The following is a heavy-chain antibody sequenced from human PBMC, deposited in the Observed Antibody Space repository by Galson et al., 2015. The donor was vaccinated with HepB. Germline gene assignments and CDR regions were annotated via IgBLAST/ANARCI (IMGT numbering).Heavy chain of an antibody. CDR1: GFTFSSDS. Sequence: SLRLSCAASGFTFSSDSINWVRQAPGKGLEWVSDISSSSNTIYYADSVKGRFTISRDNAKNSLYLQMNSLRDEDTAVYYCARGTSSNTRGAFDIWGQGTMVTVSS. CDR2: ISSSSNTI. V-gene: IGHV3-48*02. CDR3: ARGTSSNTRGAFDI. J-gene: IGHJ3*02. D-gene: IGHD2-2*01.